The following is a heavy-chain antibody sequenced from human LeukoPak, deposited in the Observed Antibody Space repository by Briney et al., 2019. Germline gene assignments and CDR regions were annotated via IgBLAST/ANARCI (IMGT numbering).Heavy chain of an antibody. J-gene: IGHJ5*02. V-gene: IGHV5-10-1*01. D-gene: IGHD4-17*01. CDR2: IDPSDSYT. CDR3: ARSITELTTVPSHP. CDR1: GYSFTSYC. Sequence: GESLKISCMVSGYSFTSYCISWVRQMPGKGLEWVGRIDPSDSYTNYSPSFQGHVTISADKSISTAYQQWSSLKASDTAMYYCARSITELTTVPSHPWGQGTLVTVSS.